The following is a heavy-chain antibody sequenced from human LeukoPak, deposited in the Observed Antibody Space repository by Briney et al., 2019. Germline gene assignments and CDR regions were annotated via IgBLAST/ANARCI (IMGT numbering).Heavy chain of an antibody. CDR2: IIPLFGTA. J-gene: IGHJ4*02. V-gene: IGHV1-69*13. CDR3: ARDLGRYGDYNFDY. CDR1: GGTFNSYA. Sequence: SVKVSCKASGGTFNSYAISWVRQAPGQGLEWMGGIIPLFGTANYAQKFQGRVTITADEPTSTAYMELSSLKSEDTAVYYCARDLGRYGDYNFDYWGQGTLVTVSS. D-gene: IGHD4-17*01.